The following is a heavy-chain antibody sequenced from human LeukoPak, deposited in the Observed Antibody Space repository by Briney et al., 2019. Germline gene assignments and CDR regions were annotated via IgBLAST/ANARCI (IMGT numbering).Heavy chain of an antibody. D-gene: IGHD3-22*01. CDR2: IKQDGSEK. J-gene: IGHJ4*02. V-gene: IGHV3-7*01. Sequence: GGSLRLSCAASGFTLSTYWMNWVRQAPGKGLEWVATIKQDGSEKYYVDSVKGRFTISRDNAKNSLFLQMNSLRAEDTAVYYCARRGEHYDSSGYYYKWGQGTLVTVSS. CDR3: ARRGEHYDSSGYYYK. CDR1: GFTLSTYW.